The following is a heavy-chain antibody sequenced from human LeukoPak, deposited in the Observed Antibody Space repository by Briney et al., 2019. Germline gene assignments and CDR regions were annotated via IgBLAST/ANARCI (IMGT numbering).Heavy chain of an antibody. CDR1: GGSISSYY. D-gene: IGHD2-2*01. J-gene: IGHJ6*04. V-gene: IGHV4-59*01. Sequence: PSETLSLTCTVSGGSISSYYWSWIRQPPGKGLEWIGYIYYSGSTNYNPSLKSRVTISVDTSKNQFSLKLSPVTAADTAVYYCARAGGNQLLLSRPMDVWGKGTTVTVSS. CDR3: ARAGGNQLLLSRPMDV. CDR2: IYYSGST.